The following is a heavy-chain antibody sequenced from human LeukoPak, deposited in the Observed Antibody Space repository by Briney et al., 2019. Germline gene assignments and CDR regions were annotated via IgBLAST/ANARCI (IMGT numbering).Heavy chain of an antibody. CDR3: AIPPGYCGNDCSFDH. D-gene: IGHD2-21*02. Sequence: GESLKISCEGSGYSFSNYWIGWVRQMPGKGLEWMGTIYPGDYETRYSASFQGLVTISVDKSISTAYLQWSSLKASDTAMYYCAIPPGYCGNDCSFDHWGQGTLVTVSS. V-gene: IGHV5-51*01. J-gene: IGHJ4*02. CDR2: IYPGDYET. CDR1: GYSFSNYW.